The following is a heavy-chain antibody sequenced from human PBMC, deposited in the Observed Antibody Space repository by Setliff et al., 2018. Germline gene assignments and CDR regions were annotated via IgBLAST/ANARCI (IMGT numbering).Heavy chain of an antibody. Sequence: GGSLRLSCTASESTFSSFGMHWVRQAPGKGLEWVGFIRYDGSYEYYADSVKGRFTISRDNSKNTLYLQMNSLRAEDTAIYYCARCSSWHGHYPHFNYWGQGTLVTVSS. D-gene: IGHD6-13*01. V-gene: IGHV3-33*01. CDR2: IRYDGSYE. J-gene: IGHJ4*02. CDR1: ESTFSSFG. CDR3: ARCSSWHGHYPHFNY.